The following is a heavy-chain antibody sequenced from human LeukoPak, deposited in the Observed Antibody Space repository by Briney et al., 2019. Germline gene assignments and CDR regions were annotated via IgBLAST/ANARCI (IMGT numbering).Heavy chain of an antibody. Sequence: SETLSLTCTVSGGSISSYYWSWVRQPPGEGLEWVGNIYDSGSTKYNPSPKSRVAISLDTSKDEFSLKLSSVTAADTAVYYCANTKQGLAFDYWSQGTLVTVSS. CDR1: GGSISSYY. CDR3: ANTKQGLAFDY. D-gene: IGHD6-19*01. CDR2: IYDSGST. J-gene: IGHJ4*02. V-gene: IGHV4-59*01.